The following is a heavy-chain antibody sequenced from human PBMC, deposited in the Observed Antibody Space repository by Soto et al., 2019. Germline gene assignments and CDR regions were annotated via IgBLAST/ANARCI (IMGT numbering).Heavy chain of an antibody. Sequence: ASVKVSCKASGYTFTTYGITWVRQAPGQGLEWMGWISTYDGNAYYAQKLQGRVTMTKDTSTTTAYMELRSLRSDDTAVYYCANPRGRSCIGCTCALDYWGQGILVTDSS. D-gene: IGHD2-15*01. CDR2: ISTYDGNA. CDR3: ANPRGRSCIGCTCALDY. CDR1: GYTFTTYG. V-gene: IGHV1-18*01. J-gene: IGHJ4*02.